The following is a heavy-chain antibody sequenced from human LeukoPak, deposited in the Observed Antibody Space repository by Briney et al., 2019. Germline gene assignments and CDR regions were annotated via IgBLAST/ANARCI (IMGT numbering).Heavy chain of an antibody. CDR1: GYTLTELS. CDR3: ATGASTAMRGLDV. D-gene: IGHD2-2*01. CDR2: FDPEDGET. V-gene: IGHV1-24*01. J-gene: IGHJ6*02. Sequence: ASVKVSCKASGYTLTELSMHWVRQAPGKGLEWMGGFDPEDGETIYAQKFQGRVTMTEDTSTDTAYMELRSLTSEDTALYYCATGASTAMRGLDVWGQGTTVTVSS.